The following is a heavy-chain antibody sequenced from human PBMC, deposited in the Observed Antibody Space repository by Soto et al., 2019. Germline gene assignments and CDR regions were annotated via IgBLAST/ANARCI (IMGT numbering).Heavy chain of an antibody. Sequence: EVQLVESGGGLVKPGGSLRLSCEDSGFTFSSYTMNWVRRAPGKGLEWVSSISSRSTNTHYADSVRGRFTISRDNAKRSLYLQMNSLRAEDTAVYYWARGPLYYFDYWGQGTLVTVSS. J-gene: IGHJ4*02. CDR3: ARGPLYYFDY. V-gene: IGHV3-21*02. CDR1: GFTFSSYT. CDR2: ISSRSTNT.